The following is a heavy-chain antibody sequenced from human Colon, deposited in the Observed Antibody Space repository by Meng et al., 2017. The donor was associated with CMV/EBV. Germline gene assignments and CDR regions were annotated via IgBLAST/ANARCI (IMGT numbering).Heavy chain of an antibody. CDR1: GDSVSRDTVG. CDR2: TYYRSRWLV. CDR3: ARRQFTNWFYLDL. Sequence: SQTLSLTCAISGDSVSRDTVGWNWIRLSPSRGLEWLGRTYYRSRWLVDYAEFVKRRIRIDADTFKNEVSLRLESVTPEDAAVYFCARRQFTNWFYLDLWGQGTLVTVSS. D-gene: IGHD2-8*01. J-gene: IGHJ4*02. V-gene: IGHV6-1*01.